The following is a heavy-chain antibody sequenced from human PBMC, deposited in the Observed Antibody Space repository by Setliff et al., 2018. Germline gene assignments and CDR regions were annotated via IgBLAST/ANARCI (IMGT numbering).Heavy chain of an antibody. V-gene: IGHV3-48*04. Sequence: PGGSLRLSCEASGFTFSGYSMNWVRQAPGKGLEWVSYIGESGNNIHYADSVKGRFTISRDNAKNSLYLQMNSLRVEDTALYYCASAGHSGSWFPFDAFHIWGQGTMVTVSS. J-gene: IGHJ3*02. D-gene: IGHD6-13*01. CDR3: ASAGHSGSWFPFDAFHI. CDR1: GFTFSGYS. CDR2: IGESGNNI.